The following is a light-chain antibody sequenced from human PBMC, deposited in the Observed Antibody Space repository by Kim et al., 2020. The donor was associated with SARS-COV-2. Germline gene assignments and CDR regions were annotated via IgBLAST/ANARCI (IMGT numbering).Light chain of an antibody. CDR3: QTWGTGSGVV. J-gene: IGLJ2*01. CDR2: LGSDGRQ. V-gene: IGLV4-69*01. Sequence: VNLTCTLSSGHTEYAIAWHQQQPEKGPRYLMKLGSDGRQSRGDGIPDRFSGSSSGAERYLTISSLQSEDEADYYCQTWGTGSGVVFGGGTQLTVL. CDR1: SGHTEYA.